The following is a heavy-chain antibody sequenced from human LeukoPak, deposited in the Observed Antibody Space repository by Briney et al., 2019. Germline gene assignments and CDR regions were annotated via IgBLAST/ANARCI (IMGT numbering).Heavy chain of an antibody. V-gene: IGHV6-1*01. CDR3: ARALDTAIVL. J-gene: IGHJ4*02. Sequence: SQTLSLTCAISGDSVSSNSATWNWIRQSPSRGPEWLGRTYYRSKWYNDYSKSVERRITINPDTSKNQLSLQLNSVTPEDTAVYYCARALDTAIVLWGQGTLVTVSS. CDR2: TYYRSKWYN. CDR1: GDSVSSNSAT. D-gene: IGHD5-18*01.